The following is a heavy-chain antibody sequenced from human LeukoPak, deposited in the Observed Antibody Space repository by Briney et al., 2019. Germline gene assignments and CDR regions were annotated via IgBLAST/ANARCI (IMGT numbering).Heavy chain of an antibody. CDR1: GFTVSSNH. J-gene: IGHJ4*02. Sequence: GGSLRLSCAASGFTVSSNHMSWVRQAPGKGLEWVSVIYSGGTIYYADSVKGRFTISRDNSKNTVYLEMNSLRAEDTAVYYCARDGENHYYDYWGQGTLVTAST. V-gene: IGHV3-66*01. D-gene: IGHD7-27*01. CDR3: ARDGENHYYDY. CDR2: IYSGGTI.